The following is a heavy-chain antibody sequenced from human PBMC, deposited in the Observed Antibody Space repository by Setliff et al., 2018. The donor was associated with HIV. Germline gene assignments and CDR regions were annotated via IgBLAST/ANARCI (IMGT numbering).Heavy chain of an antibody. CDR1: GGSISSSEYY. D-gene: IGHD1-26*01. CDR2: IFYTGST. CDR3: ARRFGRALPD. J-gene: IGHJ4*02. V-gene: IGHV4-39*01. Sequence: SETLSLTCTVSGGSISSSEYYWGWIRQPPGKGLEWIGSIFYTGSTYYNPSLKSRVTISVDTSKKQFSLILNSVTAADTAVYYCARRFGRALPDWGQGTLVTVSS.